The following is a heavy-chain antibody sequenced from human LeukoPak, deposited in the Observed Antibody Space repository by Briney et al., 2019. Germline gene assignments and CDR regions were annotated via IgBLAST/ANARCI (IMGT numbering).Heavy chain of an antibody. Sequence: EASVKVSCKASGGTFSSYAISWVRQAPGQGLEWMGGIIPIFGTANYAQKFQGRVTITADESTSTAYMELSSLRSEDTAVYYCARYQNYYGSGSYFDYGMDVWGQGTTVTVSS. V-gene: IGHV1-69*01. D-gene: IGHD3-10*01. CDR1: GGTFSSYA. CDR3: ARYQNYYGSGSYFDYGMDV. J-gene: IGHJ6*02. CDR2: IIPIFGTA.